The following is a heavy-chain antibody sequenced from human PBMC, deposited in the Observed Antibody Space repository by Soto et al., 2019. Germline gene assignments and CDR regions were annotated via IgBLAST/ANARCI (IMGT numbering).Heavy chain of an antibody. V-gene: IGHV3-23*01. CDR3: AKDLTNYYDSSGLSGMDV. Sequence: GGSLRLSCAASGFTFSSYAMSWVRQAPGKGLEWVSAISGSGGSTYYADSVKGRFTISRDNSKNTLYLQMNSLRAEDTAVYYCAKDLTNYYDSSGLSGMDVWGQGTTVTVSS. D-gene: IGHD3-22*01. CDR1: GFTFSSYA. CDR2: ISGSGGST. J-gene: IGHJ6*02.